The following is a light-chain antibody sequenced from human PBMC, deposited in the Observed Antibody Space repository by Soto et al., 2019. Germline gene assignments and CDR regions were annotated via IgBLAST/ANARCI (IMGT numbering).Light chain of an antibody. Sequence: SCRASHSVTTTLASHQPKPGQSPSLLIPGASTGASGIPPRFSGSGSGTEFTLTIDRLQSADFAVYYCQQYDRWPGTFGGGTKVDIK. V-gene: IGKV3-15*01. J-gene: IGKJ4*01. CDR1: HSVTTT. CDR3: QQYDRWPGT. CDR2: GAS.